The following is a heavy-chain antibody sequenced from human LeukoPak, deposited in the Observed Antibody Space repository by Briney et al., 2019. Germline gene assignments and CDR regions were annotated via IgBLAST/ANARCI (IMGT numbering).Heavy chain of an antibody. D-gene: IGHD6-19*01. CDR1: GGSISSNY. CDR2: IYYSGST. V-gene: IGHV4-59*08. J-gene: IGHJ4*02. Sequence: SETLSLTCTVSGGSISSNYWSWIRQPPGKGLECIGYIYYSGSTNYNPSLKSRVTISIDTSKNQFLLNLSSVTAADTAVYYCARRSVAGLIDYWGQGTLVTVSS. CDR3: ARRSVAGLIDY.